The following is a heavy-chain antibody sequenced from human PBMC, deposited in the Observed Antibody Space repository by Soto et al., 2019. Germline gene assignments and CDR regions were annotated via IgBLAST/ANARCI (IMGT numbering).Heavy chain of an antibody. Sequence: EVQLVETGGGLIQPGGSLTLSCAASGMIVSINYMSWVRQAPGKGLEWVAIIYSGGGTYYAGSVKGRFTISRDSSKNTVSLQRNTLRVEDTAIYYCARVAFREQFGDLSNFDPWGQGTLVTVSS. CDR2: IYSGGGT. CDR1: GMIVSINY. J-gene: IGHJ5*02. CDR3: ARVAFREQFGDLSNFDP. D-gene: IGHD3-10*01. V-gene: IGHV3-53*02.